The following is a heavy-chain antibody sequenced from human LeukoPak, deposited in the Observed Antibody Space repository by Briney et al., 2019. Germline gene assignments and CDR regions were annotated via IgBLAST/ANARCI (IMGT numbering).Heavy chain of an antibody. CDR1: GGSISSYY. CDR3: SRGAWFSDL. J-gene: IGHJ2*01. Sequence: SETLSLTCTVSGGSISSYYWSWIRQPPGKGLEWIGYIYYSGSTNYNSSLESRVTISIDTSKKQFSLKLTSVTAADTAVYYCSRGAWFSDLWGRGTLVTVSS. V-gene: IGHV4-59*08. CDR2: IYYSGST.